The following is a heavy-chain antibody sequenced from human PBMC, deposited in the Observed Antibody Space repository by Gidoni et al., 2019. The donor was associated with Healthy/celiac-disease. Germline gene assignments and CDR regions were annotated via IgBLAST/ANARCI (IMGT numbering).Heavy chain of an antibody. J-gene: IGHJ6*02. CDR1: GGTFSRYA. Sequence: QVQLVQSGAEVKKPGSSVKVSCKASGGTFSRYAISWVRQAPGQGLEWMGGLIPIFGTENYAQKFQGRVTITADESTSTAYMGLSSLRSEDTAVYYCARVLTVTTGYYGMDVWGQGTTVTVSS. CDR3: ARVLTVTTGYYGMDV. CDR2: LIPIFGTE. D-gene: IGHD4-17*01. V-gene: IGHV1-69*01.